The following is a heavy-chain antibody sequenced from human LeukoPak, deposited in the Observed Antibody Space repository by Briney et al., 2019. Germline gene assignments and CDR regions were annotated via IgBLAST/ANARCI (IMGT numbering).Heavy chain of an antibody. D-gene: IGHD4-17*01. CDR3: ARDTGYGDLRGGYFDY. Sequence: SETLSLTCTVSGGSISSHYWSWLRQPPGKGLEGIGYIYYSGSTNYNPSLKSRVTISVDTSKNQFSLKLSSVTAADTAVYYCARDTGYGDLRGGYFDYWGQGTLVTVSS. CDR1: GGSISSHY. V-gene: IGHV4-59*11. CDR2: IYYSGST. J-gene: IGHJ4*02.